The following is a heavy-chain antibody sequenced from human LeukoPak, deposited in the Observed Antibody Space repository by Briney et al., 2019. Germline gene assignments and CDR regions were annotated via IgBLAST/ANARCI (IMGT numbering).Heavy chain of an antibody. Sequence: GGSLRLSCAASGFTFSSYGMSWVRQAPGNGLEWVSAISGSGGSTYYADSVKGRFTISRDNSKNTLYLQMNSLRAEDTAVYYCARGAMYYYGSVYYFDYWGQGTLVTVSS. CDR1: GFTFSSYG. V-gene: IGHV3-23*01. D-gene: IGHD3-10*01. CDR3: ARGAMYYYGSVYYFDY. J-gene: IGHJ4*02. CDR2: ISGSGGST.